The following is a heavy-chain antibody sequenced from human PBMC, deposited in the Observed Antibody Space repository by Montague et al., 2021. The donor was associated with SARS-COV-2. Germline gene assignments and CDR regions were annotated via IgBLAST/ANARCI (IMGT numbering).Heavy chain of an antibody. Sequence: PALVKPTQTLTLTFAFSGFSLTTSGVGVGWIRQPPGKALEWLALLYWDDDKRYSPSLRSRLTITKDTSKNQVDLTMTHMDPVDTATYCCARFDYDGFGSYYRGPIDYWGQGIPVTVSS. CDR2: LYWDDDK. D-gene: IGHD3-10*01. CDR3: ARFDYDGFGSYYRGPIDY. V-gene: IGHV2-5*02. J-gene: IGHJ4*02. CDR1: GFSLTTSGVG.